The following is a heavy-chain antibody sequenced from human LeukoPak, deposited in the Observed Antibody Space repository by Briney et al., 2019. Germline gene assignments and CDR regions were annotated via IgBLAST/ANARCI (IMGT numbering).Heavy chain of an antibody. Sequence: SETLSLTCAVYGESFSGYYWSWIRQPPGKGLEWIGEINHSGSTNYNPSLKSRVTISVDTSKNQFSLKLSSVTAADTAVYYCARGIHYYDFWSGYYPRRDDAFDIWGQGTMVTVSS. CDR1: GESFSGYY. J-gene: IGHJ3*02. CDR2: INHSGST. D-gene: IGHD3-3*01. V-gene: IGHV4-34*01. CDR3: ARGIHYYDFWSGYYPRRDDAFDI.